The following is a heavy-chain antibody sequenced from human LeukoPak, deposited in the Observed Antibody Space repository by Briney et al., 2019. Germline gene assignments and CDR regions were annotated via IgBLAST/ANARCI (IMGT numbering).Heavy chain of an antibody. J-gene: IGHJ4*02. Sequence: SETLSLTCTVSGGSIGSSGYYWGWIRQPPGKGLEWIGSLYYTGSTYYNPSLKSRVTISVDRSKSQISLKLSSVTAADTAVYYCARRVPKLYYDSSGYNKVYFDYWGQGTLVTVSS. CDR3: ARRVPKLYYDSSGYNKVYFDY. D-gene: IGHD3-22*01. CDR1: GGSIGSSGYY. V-gene: IGHV4-39*01. CDR2: LYYTGST.